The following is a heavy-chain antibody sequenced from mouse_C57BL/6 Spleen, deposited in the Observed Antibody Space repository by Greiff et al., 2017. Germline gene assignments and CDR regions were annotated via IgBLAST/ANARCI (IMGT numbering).Heavy chain of an antibody. CDR1: GYTFTSYW. J-gene: IGHJ3*01. CDR3: ARRATVVAPFAY. CDR2: IDPSDSET. V-gene: IGHV1-52*01. Sequence: QVHVKQPGAELVRPGSSVKLSCKASGYTFTSYWMHWVKQRPIQGLEWIGNIDPSDSETHYNQKFKDKATLTVDKSSSTAYMQLSSLTSEDSAVYYCARRATVVAPFAYWGQGTLVTVSA. D-gene: IGHD1-1*01.